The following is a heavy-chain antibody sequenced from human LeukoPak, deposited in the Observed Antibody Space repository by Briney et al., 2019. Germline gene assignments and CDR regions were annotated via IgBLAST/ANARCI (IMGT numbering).Heavy chain of an antibody. Sequence: ASVKVSCKASGGTFSSYAISWVRQAPGQGLEWMGRIIPILGIANYAQKFQGRVTITRNTSISTAYMELSSLRSEDTAVYYCARCGREGYCSSTSCGCWFDPWGQGTLVTVSS. D-gene: IGHD2-2*01. J-gene: IGHJ5*02. CDR1: GGTFSSYA. V-gene: IGHV1-69*04. CDR2: IIPILGIA. CDR3: ARCGREGYCSSTSCGCWFDP.